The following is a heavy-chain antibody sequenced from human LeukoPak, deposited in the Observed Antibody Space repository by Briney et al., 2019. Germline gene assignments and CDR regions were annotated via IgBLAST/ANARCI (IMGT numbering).Heavy chain of an antibody. J-gene: IGHJ5*02. CDR2: IKSKTDGGTT. CDR1: GFTFSNAW. Sequence: GGSLRLSCAASGFTFSNAWMSWVRQAPGKGLEWVGRIKSKTDGGTTDYAAPVKGRFTISRDDSKNTLYLQMNSLKTEGTAVYYCTALPYCSGGSCYTKWFDPWGQGTLVTVSS. V-gene: IGHV3-15*01. CDR3: TALPYCSGGSCYTKWFDP. D-gene: IGHD2-15*01.